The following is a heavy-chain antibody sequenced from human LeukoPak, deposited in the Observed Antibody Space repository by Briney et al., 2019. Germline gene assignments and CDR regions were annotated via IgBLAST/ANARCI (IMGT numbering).Heavy chain of an antibody. J-gene: IGHJ4*02. Sequence: SETLSLTCTVSGASISSYYWSWIRQPPGKGLEWIGDIYYSGSIKYNPSLKSRVTMSVDTSRNQFSLKLSSVTAADTAIYYCARENPSGYYNRPIDYWGQGTLVTVSS. CDR3: ARENPSGYYNRPIDY. D-gene: IGHD3-22*01. CDR2: IYYSGSI. V-gene: IGHV4-59*01. CDR1: GASISSYY.